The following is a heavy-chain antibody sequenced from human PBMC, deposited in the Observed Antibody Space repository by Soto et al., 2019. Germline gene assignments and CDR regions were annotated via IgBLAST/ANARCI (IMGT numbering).Heavy chain of an antibody. D-gene: IGHD3-16*01. CDR3: AAHLVEFFLLDS. Sequence: EVQLVESGGDFVKPGGSLRVSCAVSGFSFSNAWMSWVRQAPGKGLEWVGRIKSRADGGTTDYTAPVKGRFTISRDDPKNMVFLQMNSLKAEDTAVYYCAAHLVEFFLLDSWGQGTLVTVSS. V-gene: IGHV3-15*01. CDR1: GFSFSNAW. J-gene: IGHJ5*01. CDR2: IKSRADGGTT.